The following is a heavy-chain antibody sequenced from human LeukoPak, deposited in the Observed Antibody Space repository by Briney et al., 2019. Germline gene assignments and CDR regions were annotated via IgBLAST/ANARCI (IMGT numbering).Heavy chain of an antibody. D-gene: IGHD2/OR15-2a*01. CDR3: ARDSMAYYFDY. CDR2: TSYDGSNK. V-gene: IGHV3-30-3*01. CDR1: GFTFSSYA. J-gene: IGHJ4*02. Sequence: GGSLRLSCAASGFTFSSYAMHWVRQAPGKGLEWVAVTSYDGSNKYYADSVKGRFTISRDNSKNTLYLQMNSLRAEDTAVYYCARDSMAYYFDYWGQGTLVTVSS.